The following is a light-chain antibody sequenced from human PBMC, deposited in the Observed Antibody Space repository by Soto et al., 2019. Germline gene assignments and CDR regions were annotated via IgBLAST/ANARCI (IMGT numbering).Light chain of an antibody. CDR2: GAS. Sequence: EIVMTQSPATLSVSPGERATLSCRASQSVSSILAWYQQKPGQAPRLLIYGASTRATGIPARFSGSGSGTDFTLTISSLQSEDFAVYYCQHYNNWRGTFGQGTKVEIK. CDR1: QSVSSI. CDR3: QHYNNWRGT. J-gene: IGKJ1*01. V-gene: IGKV3-15*01.